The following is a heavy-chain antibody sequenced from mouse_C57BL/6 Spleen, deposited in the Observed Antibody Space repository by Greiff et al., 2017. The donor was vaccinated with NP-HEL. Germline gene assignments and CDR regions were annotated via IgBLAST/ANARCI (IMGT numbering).Heavy chain of an antibody. Sequence: VQLKESGPELVKPGDSVKISCKASGYSFTGYFMNWVMQSHGKSLEWIGRINPYNGDTFYNQKFKGKATLTVDKSSSTAHMELRSLTSEDSAVYYCARDGSSYEYFDVWGTGTTVTVSS. CDR2: INPYNGDT. V-gene: IGHV1-20*01. CDR3: ARDGSSYEYFDV. J-gene: IGHJ1*03. CDR1: GYSFTGYF. D-gene: IGHD1-1*01.